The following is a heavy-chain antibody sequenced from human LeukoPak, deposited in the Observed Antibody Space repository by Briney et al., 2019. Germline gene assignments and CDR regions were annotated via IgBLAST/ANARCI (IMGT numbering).Heavy chain of an antibody. D-gene: IGHD3-3*01. J-gene: IGHJ6*02. V-gene: IGHV5-51*01. Sequence: GESLKISCKGSGYSFTSYWIGWVRQMPGKGLEWMGIIYPGDSDTRYSPSLQGQVTISADKSISTAYLQWSSLKASDTAMYYCARQDDFWSGYYFGYGMDVWGQGTTVTVSS. CDR3: ARQDDFWSGYYFGYGMDV. CDR2: IYPGDSDT. CDR1: GYSFTSYW.